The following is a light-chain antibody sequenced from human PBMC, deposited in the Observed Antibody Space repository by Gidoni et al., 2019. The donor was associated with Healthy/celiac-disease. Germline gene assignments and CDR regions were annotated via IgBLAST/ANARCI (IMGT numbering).Light chain of an antibody. CDR1: QSVSSN. Sequence: EIVMTQSPATLSVSPGDRATLSCTASQSVSSNVAWYQPKPGQAPRLLIYGASTRATGIPARFSGSGSGTEFTLTISSLQSEDFAVYYCQQYNNWPFTFGPGTKVDIK. V-gene: IGKV3-15*01. CDR2: GAS. J-gene: IGKJ3*01. CDR3: QQYNNWPFT.